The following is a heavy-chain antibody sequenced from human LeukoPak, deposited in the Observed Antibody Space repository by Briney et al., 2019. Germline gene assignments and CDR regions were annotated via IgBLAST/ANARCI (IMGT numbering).Heavy chain of an antibody. J-gene: IGHJ4*02. D-gene: IGHD3-16*01. CDR3: ARPGQLGEYTPYHFDY. CDR2: IYPGDSDT. Sequence: GESLKISCKGSGYSFTSYWIGWVRQMPGKGLEWMGIIYPGDSDTRYSPSFQGQVTISADKSISTAYLQWSSLKAADTAMYYCARPGQLGEYTPYHFDYWGQGILVTVSS. V-gene: IGHV5-51*01. CDR1: GYSFTSYW.